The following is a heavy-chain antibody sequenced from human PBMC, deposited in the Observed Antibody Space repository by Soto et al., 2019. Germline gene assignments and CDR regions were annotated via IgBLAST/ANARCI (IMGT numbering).Heavy chain of an antibody. D-gene: IGHD6-19*01. CDR3: TRLDRAVVGTVPTAVDY. CDR1: GFTFSDHY. Sequence: PGGSLRLSCAVSGFTFSDHYMDWVRQAPGKGLEWVGRSKNKANSYMTQYAASVKGRFTISRDDSKNSLYLQMNSLKTEDTAVYYCTRLDRAVVGTVPTAVDYWGQGTLVTVSS. V-gene: IGHV3-72*01. CDR2: SKNKANSYMT. J-gene: IGHJ4*02.